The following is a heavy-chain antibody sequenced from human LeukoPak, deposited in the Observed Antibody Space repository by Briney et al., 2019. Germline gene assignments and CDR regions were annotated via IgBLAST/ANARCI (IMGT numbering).Heavy chain of an antibody. V-gene: IGHV1-69*13. D-gene: IGHD4-23*01. Sequence: SVKVSCKASGGTFSSYAISWVRQAPGQGLEWMGGIIPIFGTANYAQKFQGRVTITADESTSTAYMELSSLRSEDTAVYYCARGWLAETTVVTPYNYWGQGTPVTVSS. J-gene: IGHJ4*02. CDR3: ARGWLAETTVVTPYNY. CDR1: GGTFSSYA. CDR2: IIPIFGTA.